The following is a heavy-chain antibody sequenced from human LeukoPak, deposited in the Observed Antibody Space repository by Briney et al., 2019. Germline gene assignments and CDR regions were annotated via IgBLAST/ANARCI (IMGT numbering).Heavy chain of an antibody. CDR2: IKSKTDGGTT. Sequence: GGSLRLSCAASGFTFSNAWMSWVRQAPGKGLEWVGRIKSKTDGGTTDYAAPVKGRFTISRDDSKNTLYLQMNSLKTEDTAVYYCTTAFEYSSSSYYYYGMDVWGQGTTVTVSS. V-gene: IGHV3-15*01. CDR3: TTAFEYSSSSYYYYGMDV. J-gene: IGHJ6*02. CDR1: GFTFSNAW. D-gene: IGHD6-6*01.